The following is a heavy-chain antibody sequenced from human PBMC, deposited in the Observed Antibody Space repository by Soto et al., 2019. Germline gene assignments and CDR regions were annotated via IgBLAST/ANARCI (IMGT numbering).Heavy chain of an antibody. Sequence: ASVKVSCKVPGYTLTELSMHWVRQAPGKGLEWMGGFDPEDGETIYAQKFQGRVTMTEGTSTDTAYMELSSLRSEDTAVYYCATSKDLEWLLYDYWGQGTLVTVSS. CDR1: GYTLTELS. J-gene: IGHJ4*02. CDR3: ATSKDLEWLLYDY. CDR2: FDPEDGET. V-gene: IGHV1-24*01. D-gene: IGHD3-3*01.